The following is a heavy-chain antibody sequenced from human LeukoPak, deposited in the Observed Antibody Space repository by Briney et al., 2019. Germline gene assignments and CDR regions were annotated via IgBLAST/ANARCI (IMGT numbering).Heavy chain of an antibody. J-gene: IGHJ4*02. V-gene: IGHV3-21*01. Sequence: GGSLRLSCAAAGFTFSSYSVNWVRQAQGKGVGGVSSISSSSSYISYAASLTGRFTISRDNAKNSLYLQMNSLRAEDTALYYCARGGEWLRFPYFDSCGQGTLVTVSS. CDR3: ARGGEWLRFPYFDS. D-gene: IGHD5-12*01. CDR2: ISSSSSYI. CDR1: GFTFSSYS.